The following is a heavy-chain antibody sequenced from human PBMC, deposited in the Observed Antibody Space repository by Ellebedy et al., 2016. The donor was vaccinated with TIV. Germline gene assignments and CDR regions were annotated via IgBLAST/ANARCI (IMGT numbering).Heavy chain of an antibody. CDR2: FYNSGST. CDR3: AREGASYDAFDT. J-gene: IGHJ3*02. V-gene: IGHV4-59*01. D-gene: IGHD6-6*01. Sequence: GSLRLXCTVSGASINRYYWNWIRQPPGKGLEWIGYFYNSGSTNYNPSVKSRVNISGDTSKNQLFLRVTSVTAADTAVYYCAREGASYDAFDTWGQGTTVIVSS. CDR1: GASINRYY.